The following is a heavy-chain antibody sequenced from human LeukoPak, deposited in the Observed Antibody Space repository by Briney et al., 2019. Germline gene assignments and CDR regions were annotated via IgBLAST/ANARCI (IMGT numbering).Heavy chain of an antibody. J-gene: IGHJ4*02. Sequence: GGSLRLSCAASGFTFSDYYMSWIRQVPGKGLVWVSYISSSGSTIYYADSVKGRFTISRDNAKNSLYLQMNSLRAEDTAVYYCARDLYTVTTIYFDYWGQGTLVTVSS. CDR3: ARDLYTVTTIYFDY. CDR2: ISSSGSTI. CDR1: GFTFSDYY. V-gene: IGHV3-11*04. D-gene: IGHD4-17*01.